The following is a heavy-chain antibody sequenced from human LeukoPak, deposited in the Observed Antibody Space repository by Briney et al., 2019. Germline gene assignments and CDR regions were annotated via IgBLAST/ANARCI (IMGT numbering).Heavy chain of an antibody. Sequence: GRSLRLSCAATGFTFSNYAIHWGRQAPGKGLEWVAFISDDGSRQHYADSVTGRFTISRDNSKNTLNLQMNSLRAEDTAVYYCVKDRTGTYTLDSWGQGTLVTVSS. CDR3: VKDRTGTYTLDS. CDR2: ISDDGSRQ. J-gene: IGHJ4*02. CDR1: GFTFSNYA. D-gene: IGHD3-10*01. V-gene: IGHV3-30-3*01.